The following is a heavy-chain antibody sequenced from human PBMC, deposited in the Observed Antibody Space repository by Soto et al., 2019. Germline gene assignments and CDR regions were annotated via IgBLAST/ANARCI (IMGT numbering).Heavy chain of an antibody. CDR2: IYYSGST. CDR3: AIDHYYDSSGYYEPFDY. CDR1: GGSISSGDYY. Sequence: SETLSLTCTVSGGSISSGDYYWSWIRQPPGKGLEWIGYIYYSGSTYYNPSLKSRVTISVDTSKNQFSLKLSSVTAADTAVYYCAIDHYYDSSGYYEPFDYWGQGTLVTVSS. J-gene: IGHJ4*02. D-gene: IGHD3-22*01. V-gene: IGHV4-30-4*01.